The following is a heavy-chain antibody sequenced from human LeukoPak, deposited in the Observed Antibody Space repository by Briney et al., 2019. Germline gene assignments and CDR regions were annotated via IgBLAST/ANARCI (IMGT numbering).Heavy chain of an antibody. CDR3: AKERNGNFDP. Sequence: GGSLRLSCAASGFTFSSHSMNWVRQAPGKGLEWVSYISSSSSTIYYADSVKGRFTISRDNSKNTLYLQMNSLRAEDTAIYFCAKERNGNFDPWGQGTLVTVSS. D-gene: IGHD1-1*01. CDR2: ISSSSSTI. CDR1: GFTFSSHS. V-gene: IGHV3-48*01. J-gene: IGHJ5*02.